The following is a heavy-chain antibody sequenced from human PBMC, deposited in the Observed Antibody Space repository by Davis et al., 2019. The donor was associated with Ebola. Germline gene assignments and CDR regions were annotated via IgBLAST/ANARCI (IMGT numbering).Heavy chain of an antibody. CDR3: AKSSPPIVVVIASPDY. V-gene: IGHV3-23*01. D-gene: IGHD2-21*01. J-gene: IGHJ4*02. CDR1: GFTLGDYA. CDR2: ISGSGGST. Sequence: GGSLRLSCTASGFTLGDYAMSWFRQAPGKGLEWVSAISGSGGSTYYADSVKGRFTISRDNSKNTLYLQMNSLRAEDTAVYYCAKSSPPIVVVIASPDYWGQGTLVTVSS.